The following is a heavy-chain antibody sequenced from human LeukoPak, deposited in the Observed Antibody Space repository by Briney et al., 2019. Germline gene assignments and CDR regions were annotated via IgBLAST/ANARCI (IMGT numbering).Heavy chain of an antibody. Sequence: ASVKVSCKASGYTFTSYGISWVRQAPGQGLEWMGWISAYNGNTNYAQKLQGRVTMTTDTSTSTAYMELRSLRSDDTAVYYCARDYGDYEELDAFDIWGQGTMVTVSS. CDR3: ARDYGDYEELDAFDI. V-gene: IGHV1-18*01. J-gene: IGHJ3*02. D-gene: IGHD4-17*01. CDR2: ISAYNGNT. CDR1: GYTFTSYG.